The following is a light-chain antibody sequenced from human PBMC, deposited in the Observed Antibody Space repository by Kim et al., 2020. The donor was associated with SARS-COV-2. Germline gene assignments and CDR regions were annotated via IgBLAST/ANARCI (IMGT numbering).Light chain of an antibody. J-gene: IGLJ2*01. CDR2: HVG. V-gene: IGLV2-11*01. CDR3: YSYAGRLTGI. Sequence: QSALTQPRSVSGSPGQSVTISCTGTSSDVGGYNYVSWYQQHPGKAPKVMIYHVGKRPSGVPDRFSGSKSGNTASVTISGLQADDEADYHCYSYAGRLTGICGGGTKLTVL. CDR1: SSDVGGYNY.